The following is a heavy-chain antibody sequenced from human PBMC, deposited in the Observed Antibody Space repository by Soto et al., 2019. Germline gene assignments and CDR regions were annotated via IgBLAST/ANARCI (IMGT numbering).Heavy chain of an antibody. Sequence: QITLKESGPTLVKPTETLTLTCSVSGFSLSTSGRTLGWIRQPPGKAPEWLALGGQYSPSLQSRVTFTKDTSKNQVVLTLTDMDPADPATYYCTLRQDSSRGPIYWGQGILVTVSS. CDR3: TLRQDSSRGPIY. CDR2: GG. V-gene: IGHV2-5*01. CDR1: GFSLSTSGRT. D-gene: IGHD6-13*01. J-gene: IGHJ4*02.